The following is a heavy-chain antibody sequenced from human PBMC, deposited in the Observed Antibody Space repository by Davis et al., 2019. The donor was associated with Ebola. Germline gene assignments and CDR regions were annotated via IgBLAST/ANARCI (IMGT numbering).Heavy chain of an antibody. V-gene: IGHV3-33*08. CDR2: IWYDGSNK. D-gene: IGHD1-14*01. J-gene: IGHJ4*02. CDR3: TSTWSTIDY. CDR1: GFTFSSYG. Sequence: GGSLRLSCAASGFTFSSYGMHWVRQAPGKGLEWVAVIWYDGSNKYYADSVKGRFTISRDNSKNTAYLQMNSLKTEDTAVYYCTSTWSTIDYWGQGTLVTVSS.